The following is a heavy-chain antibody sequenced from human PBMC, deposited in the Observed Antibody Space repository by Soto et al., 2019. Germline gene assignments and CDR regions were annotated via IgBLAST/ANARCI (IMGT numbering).Heavy chain of an antibody. J-gene: IGHJ4*02. CDR2: IFPSGAT. CDR3: ASQSSYRIGY. D-gene: IGHD3-10*01. Sequence: QVQLQESGPGLVMPSGTLSLTCDVSGVSIGSGLWWSWVRQPPGEGLEWLGEIFPSGATNYNPSLRSRVTISLDNPKNQLSLKMSSVTAADTALYYCASQSSYRIGYWGKGILVTVT. CDR1: GVSIGSGLW. V-gene: IGHV4-4*02.